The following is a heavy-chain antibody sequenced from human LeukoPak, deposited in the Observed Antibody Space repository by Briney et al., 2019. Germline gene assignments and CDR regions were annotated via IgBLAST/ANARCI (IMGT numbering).Heavy chain of an antibody. CDR2: INPNSGGT. D-gene: IGHD3-10*01. Sequence: ASMKVSCKASGYTFTGYYIHWLRQAPGQGLEWMGFINPNSGGTNYAQKFQGRVTMTRDTSISTAYMELSSLTSDDTAVYYCARDLEGYHYGSGNYPQWGQGTLITVAS. CDR3: ARDLEGYHYGSGNYPQ. V-gene: IGHV1-2*02. CDR1: GYTFTGYY. J-gene: IGHJ4*02.